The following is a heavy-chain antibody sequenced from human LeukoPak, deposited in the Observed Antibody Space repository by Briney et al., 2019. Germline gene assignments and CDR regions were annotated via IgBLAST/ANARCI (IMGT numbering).Heavy chain of an antibody. D-gene: IGHD3-22*01. Sequence: GGSLRLSCAASGFTFSGYPIHWVRQAPGKGLEWVAVISYDGSNKYYADSVKGRFTISRDNSKNTLYLQMNSLRAEDTAVYYCARVAYDSSGYPFDYWGQGTLVTVSS. CDR1: GFTFSGYP. CDR3: ARVAYDSSGYPFDY. CDR2: ISYDGSNK. V-gene: IGHV3-30-3*01. J-gene: IGHJ4*02.